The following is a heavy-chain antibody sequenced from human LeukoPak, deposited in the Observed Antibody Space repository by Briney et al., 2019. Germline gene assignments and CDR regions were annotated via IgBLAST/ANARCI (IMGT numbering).Heavy chain of an antibody. D-gene: IGHD3-22*01. V-gene: IGHV1-18*01. CDR2: ISAYSGNT. CDR1: GYTFTSYG. CDR3: ARPYYYDSSGYTVYFDY. J-gene: IGHJ4*02. Sequence: ASVKVSCKASGYTFTSYGISWVRQAPGQGLEWMGWISAYSGNTNYAQKLQGRVTMTTDTSTSTAYMELRSLRSDDTAVYYCARPYYYDSSGYTVYFDYWGQGTLVTVSS.